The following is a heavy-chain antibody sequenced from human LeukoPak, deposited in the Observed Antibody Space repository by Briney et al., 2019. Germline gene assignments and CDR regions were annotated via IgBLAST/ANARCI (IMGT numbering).Heavy chain of an antibody. Sequence: ASVKVSCKASGYTFTSYGISWGRRAPGPGVEGMGWISAYNGNTNSAQKLQGRVTMTTDTDTSTAYMALRSLRSDETAVYYCARDEALDVVVVAATLFDSWGEGTLVTASP. D-gene: IGHD2-15*01. CDR2: ISAYNGNT. V-gene: IGHV1-18*01. CDR3: ARDEALDVVVVAATLFDS. J-gene: IGHJ4*02. CDR1: GYTFTSYG.